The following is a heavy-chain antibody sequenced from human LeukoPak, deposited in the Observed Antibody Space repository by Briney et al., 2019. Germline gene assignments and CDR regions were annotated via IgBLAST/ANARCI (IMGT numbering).Heavy chain of an antibody. V-gene: IGHV3-74*01. Sequence: GGSLRLSCAASGFTFSSSWMHWVRQAPGKGLVYVSHINPDGSSTIYADSVKGRFTISRDNAKNTLYLQMHSLRAEDTAVYYCAELGITMTGGVWGKGTTVTISS. CDR3: AELGITMTGGV. D-gene: IGHD3-10*02. CDR1: GFTFSSSW. J-gene: IGHJ6*04. CDR2: INPDGSST.